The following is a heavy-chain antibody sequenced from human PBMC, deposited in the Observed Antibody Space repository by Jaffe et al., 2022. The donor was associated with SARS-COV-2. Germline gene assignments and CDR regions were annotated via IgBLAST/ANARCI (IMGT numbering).Heavy chain of an antibody. CDR2: IYWNGRDV. D-gene: IGHD3-9*01. J-gene: IGHJ4*02. CDR1: GFTTKDHA. V-gene: IGHV3-9*02. Sequence: EVQLVESGGDLVQPGRSLRLSCGGSGFTTKDHAMHWVRQAPGKGLEWVAGIYWNGRDVGYADSVKGRFAISRDNANNYLYLQMNSLRPEDTALYYCGKDISAGGLDWWGQGTLVIVSS. CDR3: GKDISAGGLDW.